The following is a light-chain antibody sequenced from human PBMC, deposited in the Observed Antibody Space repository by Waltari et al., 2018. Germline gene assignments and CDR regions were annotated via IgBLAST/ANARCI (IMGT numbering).Light chain of an antibody. CDR1: SSSIGSNT. V-gene: IGLV1-44*01. CDR3: AAWDDSLNGRKV. J-gene: IGLJ2*01. CDR2: SDD. Sequence: QSVLTQPPSVSGTPGQRVTISCSGSSSSIGSNTVTWYQQLPGTAPKLLIYSDDLRPSGVPDRFSGSRSGTSASLASSGLQSEDEADYYCAAWDDSLNGRKVFGGGTKLTVL.